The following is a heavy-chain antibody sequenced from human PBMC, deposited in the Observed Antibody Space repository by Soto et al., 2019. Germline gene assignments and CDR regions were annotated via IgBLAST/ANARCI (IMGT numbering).Heavy chain of an antibody. CDR2: IYPGDSDT. J-gene: IGHJ6*02. V-gene: IGHV5-51*01. Sequence: GESLMISCKGSGYSFTSYWIGWVRQMPGKGLEWMGIIYPGDSDTRYSPSFQGQVTISADKSISTAYLQWSSLKASDTAMYYCARTSAAGKYYYGMYVWGQGTTVTVSS. D-gene: IGHD6-13*01. CDR1: GYSFTSYW. CDR3: ARTSAAGKYYYGMYV.